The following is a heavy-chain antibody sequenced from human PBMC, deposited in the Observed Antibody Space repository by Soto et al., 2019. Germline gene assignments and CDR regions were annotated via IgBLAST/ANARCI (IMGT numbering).Heavy chain of an antibody. Sequence: PSETLSLTCTVSGGSISSYYWSWIRQPPGKGLEWIGYIYYSGSTNYNPSLKSRVTISVDTSKNQFSLKLSSVTAADTAVYYCAXAIAAAAPYYYYYGMDVWGQGTTVTVSS. CDR3: AXAIAAAAPYYYYYGMDV. CDR1: GGSISSYY. D-gene: IGHD6-13*01. CDR2: IYYSGST. V-gene: IGHV4-59*01. J-gene: IGHJ6*02.